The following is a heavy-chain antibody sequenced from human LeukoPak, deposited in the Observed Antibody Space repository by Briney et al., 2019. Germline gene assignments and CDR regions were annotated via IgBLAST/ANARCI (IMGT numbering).Heavy chain of an antibody. V-gene: IGHV3-23*01. D-gene: IGHD5-12*01. CDR3: AKPKQGGYSGYSKGEY. CDR1: GFTFSNYA. Sequence: PGGSLRLSCAASGFTFSNYAMSWVRQAPGKGLEWVSAIVGSGGATYYADSVKGRFTISRDNAKNSLYLQMNSLRAEDTAVYYCAKPKQGGYSGYSKGEYWGQGTLVTVSS. J-gene: IGHJ4*02. CDR2: IVGSGGAT.